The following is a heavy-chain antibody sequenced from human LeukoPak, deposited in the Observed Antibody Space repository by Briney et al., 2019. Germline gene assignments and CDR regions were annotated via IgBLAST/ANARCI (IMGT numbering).Heavy chain of an antibody. CDR3: ASCPGYYDSSGFAFDI. CDR2: IKQDGSEK. D-gene: IGHD3-22*01. J-gene: IGHJ3*02. CDR1: GFTFSSFA. Sequence: GGSLRLSCAASGFTFSSFAMHWVRQAPGKGLEWVANIKQDGSEKYYVDSVKGRFTISRDNAKNSLYLQMNSLRAEDTAVYYCASCPGYYDSSGFAFDIWGQGTMVTVSS. V-gene: IGHV3-7*03.